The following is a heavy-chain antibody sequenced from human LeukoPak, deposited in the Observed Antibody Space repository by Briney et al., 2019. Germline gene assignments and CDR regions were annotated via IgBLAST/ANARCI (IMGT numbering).Heavy chain of an antibody. CDR3: ARDSVYCSGGSCYDAFDI. V-gene: IGHV4-59*12. Sequence: SETLSLTCTVSGGSISSYYWSWIRQPPGKGLEWIGYIYYSGSTYYNPSLKSRVTISVDTSKNQFSLKLSSVTAADTAVYYCARDSVYCSGGSCYDAFDIWGQGTMVTVSS. D-gene: IGHD2-15*01. J-gene: IGHJ3*02. CDR2: IYYSGST. CDR1: GGSISSYY.